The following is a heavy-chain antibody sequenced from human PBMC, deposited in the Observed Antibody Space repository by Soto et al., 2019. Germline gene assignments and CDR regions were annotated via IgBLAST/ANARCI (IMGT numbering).Heavy chain of an antibody. CDR1: GFSLSTSGVG. J-gene: IGHJ4*02. V-gene: IGHV2-5*02. CDR2: IYWDDDK. D-gene: IGHD6-6*01. CDR3: AHSPYTSSSYYFDY. Sequence: QITLKESGPTLVKPTQTLTLTCTFTGFSLSTSGVGVGWIRQPPGKALEWLALIYWDDDKRDSPSLKSRLTNTKDTSKKQVVLTLTNMDPVDTATYYCAHSPYTSSSYYFDYWGQGTLVTV.